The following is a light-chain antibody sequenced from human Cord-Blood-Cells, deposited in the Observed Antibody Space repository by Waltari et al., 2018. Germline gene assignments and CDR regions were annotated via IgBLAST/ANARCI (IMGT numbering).Light chain of an antibody. V-gene: IGLV2-11*01. J-gene: IGLJ3*02. CDR3: CSYAGSYTWV. Sequence: QSALTQHRSVSGSPGKSVTIPCTSTSRHGGGYNYLSWYHQHPGKAPKLMIYDVSTRPSGVPVRFSGSKSGNTASLTISGLQAEDEADYYCCSYAGSYTWVFGGGTKLTVL. CDR1: SRHGGGYNY. CDR2: DVS.